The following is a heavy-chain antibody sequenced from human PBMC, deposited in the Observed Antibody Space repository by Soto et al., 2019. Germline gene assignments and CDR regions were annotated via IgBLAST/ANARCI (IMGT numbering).Heavy chain of an antibody. V-gene: IGHV1-3*01. J-gene: IGHJ4*02. Sequence: QVQLVQSGAEVKKPGASVKISCKTSGYTFMTYALHWVRQAPGQRPEWMGWINPGNGNTEYSQKLQGRVTITRDTSARTVFMEVANMTSEYTAVYYCARVRMLWYGELSHWGQGTQVIVSA. D-gene: IGHD3-10*01. CDR2: INPGNGNT. CDR1: GYTFMTYA. CDR3: ARVRMLWYGELSH.